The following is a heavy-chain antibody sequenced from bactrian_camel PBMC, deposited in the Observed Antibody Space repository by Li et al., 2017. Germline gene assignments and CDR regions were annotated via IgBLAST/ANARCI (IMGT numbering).Heavy chain of an antibody. D-gene: IGHD5*01. Sequence: SLRLSCAGSGFTFANYAMNWVRQAPGKGLEWISSINSDGSFTVEADSVKGRFTITRDNAKNTLYLQLNSLKTEDTAMYYCAKDMGVEGWVRDIWGQGTQVTVS. CDR1: GFTFANYA. CDR2: INSDGSFT. J-gene: IGHJ4*01. V-gene: IGHV3S36*01. CDR3: AKDMGVEGWVRDI.